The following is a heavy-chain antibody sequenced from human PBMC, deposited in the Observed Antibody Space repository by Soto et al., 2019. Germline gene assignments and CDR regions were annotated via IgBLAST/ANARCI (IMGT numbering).Heavy chain of an antibody. D-gene: IGHD3-9*01. CDR3: ARPIYDISTGHYFDY. CDR1: GYSFTSYW. J-gene: IGHJ4*02. V-gene: IGHV5-51*01. CDR2: IYPGDSDT. Sequence: PGESLKISCKGSGYSFTSYWIGWVRQMPGKGLEWMGIIYPGDSDTRYSPSFQGQVTISADKSISTAYLQWSSLKASDTAMYYCARPIYDISTGHYFDYWGQGTLVTVSS.